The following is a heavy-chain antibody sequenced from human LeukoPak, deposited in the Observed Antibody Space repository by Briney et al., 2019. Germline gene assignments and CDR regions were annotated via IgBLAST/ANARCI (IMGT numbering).Heavy chain of an antibody. D-gene: IGHD2-21*02. CDR1: GFSFRSYT. J-gene: IGHJ3*02. V-gene: IGHV3-21*01. CDR3: SRRAYCGGDCYGSDAFDI. CDR2: ISSISTYI. Sequence: GGSLRLSCAASGFSFRSYTINWVRQAPGKGLEWVSSISSISTYISYADSVRGRFTISRDNAKNSLDLQMNSLRAEDTAVYYCSRRAYCGGDCYGSDAFDIWGQGTMVAVSS.